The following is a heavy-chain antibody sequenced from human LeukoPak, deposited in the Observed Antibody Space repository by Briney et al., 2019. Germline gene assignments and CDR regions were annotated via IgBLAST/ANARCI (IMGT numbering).Heavy chain of an antibody. V-gene: IGHV3-20*03. J-gene: IGHJ4*02. D-gene: IGHD6-19*01. CDR1: GFTFDDYG. CDR2: INWNGGST. CDR3: ARSPIAVASFDY. Sequence: GGSLRLSYAASGFTFDDYGMSWVRQAPGKGLEWVSGINWNGGSTGYADSVKGRFTISRDNAKNSLYLQMNSLRAEDTALYYCARSPIAVASFDYWGQGTLVTVSS.